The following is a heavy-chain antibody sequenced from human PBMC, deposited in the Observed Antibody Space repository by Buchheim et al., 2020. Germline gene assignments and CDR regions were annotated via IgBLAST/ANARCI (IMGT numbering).Heavy chain of an antibody. D-gene: IGHD5-24*01. J-gene: IGHJ6*02. V-gene: IGHV4-34*01. CDR2: INHSGST. CDR1: GGSFSGYY. Sequence: QVQLQQWGAGLLKPSETLSLTCAVYGGSFSGYYWSWIRQPPGKGLEWIGEINHSGSTNYNPSLESRVTISVDTSKNQFSLQVSSVTAADTAVYYCARGRLRWLQLRYFYYGMDVWGQGTT. CDR3: ARGRLRWLQLRYFYYGMDV.